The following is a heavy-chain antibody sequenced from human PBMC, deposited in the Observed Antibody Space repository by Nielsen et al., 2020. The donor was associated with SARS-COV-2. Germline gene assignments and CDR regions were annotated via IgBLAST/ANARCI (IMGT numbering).Heavy chain of an antibody. V-gene: IGHV4-38-2*02. CDR3: ARDRTRLFGDAFDI. J-gene: IGHJ3*02. Sequence: SETLSLTCTVSGYSISSGYYWGWIRPPPGKGLEWIGSIYHSGSTYYNPSLKSRVTISVDTSKNQFSLKLSSVTAADTAVYYCARDRTRLFGDAFDIWGQGTMVTVSS. CDR2: IYHSGST. D-gene: IGHD3-10*02. CDR1: GYSISSGYY.